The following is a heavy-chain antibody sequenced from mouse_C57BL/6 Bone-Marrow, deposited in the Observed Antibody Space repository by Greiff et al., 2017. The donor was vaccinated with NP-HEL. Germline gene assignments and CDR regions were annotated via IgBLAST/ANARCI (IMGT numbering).Heavy chain of an antibody. J-gene: IGHJ2*01. D-gene: IGHD1-1*01. Sequence: EVQGVESGGGLVKPGGSLKLSCAASGFTFSSYAMSWVRQTPEKRLEWVATISDGGSYTYYPDNVKGRFTISRDNAKNNLYLQMSHLKSEDTAMYYCARRITTVSFDYWGQGTTLTVSS. CDR1: GFTFSSYA. CDR3: ARRITTVSFDY. V-gene: IGHV5-4*01. CDR2: ISDGGSYT.